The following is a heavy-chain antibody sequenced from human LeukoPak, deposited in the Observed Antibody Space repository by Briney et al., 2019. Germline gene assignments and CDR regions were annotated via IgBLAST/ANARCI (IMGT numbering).Heavy chain of an antibody. CDR1: GGSTSSGGYS. Sequence: SETLSLTCAVSGGSTSSGGYSWSWIRQPPGKGLEWIGYIYHSGSTYYNPSLKSRVTISVDRSKNQFSLKLSSVTAADTAVYYCARAGIAVAGTMGKAFDIWGQGTMVTVSS. D-gene: IGHD6-19*01. J-gene: IGHJ3*02. CDR3: ARAGIAVAGTMGKAFDI. V-gene: IGHV4-30-2*01. CDR2: IYHSGST.